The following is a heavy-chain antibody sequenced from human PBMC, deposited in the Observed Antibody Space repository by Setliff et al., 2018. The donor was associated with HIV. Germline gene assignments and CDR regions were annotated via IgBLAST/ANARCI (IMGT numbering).Heavy chain of an antibody. CDR1: GFTFSSYA. D-gene: IGHD6-13*01. CDR3: ARRGIAAAGSDS. J-gene: IGHJ4*02. V-gene: IGHV3-23*01. Sequence: PGGSLRLSCAASGFTFSSYAMSWVRQAPGKGLEWVSAISGSGGSTYYADSVKGRFTISRDNDKNSLYLQMNSLTAEDTAVYYCARRGIAAAGSDSWGQGTLVTVSS. CDR2: ISGSGGST.